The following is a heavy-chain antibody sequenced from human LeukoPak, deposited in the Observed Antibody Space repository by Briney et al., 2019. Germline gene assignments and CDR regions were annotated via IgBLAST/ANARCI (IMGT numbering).Heavy chain of an antibody. D-gene: IGHD6-6*01. V-gene: IGHV3-21*01. Sequence: PGGSLRLSCAASGFTFSSYSMNWVRQAPGKGLEWVSSISSSSSYIYYADSVKGRFTISRDNAKNSLYLQMNSLRAEDTAVYYRARGRSSSSFWFDPWGQGTLVTVSS. J-gene: IGHJ5*02. CDR1: GFTFSSYS. CDR2: ISSSSSYI. CDR3: ARGRSSSSFWFDP.